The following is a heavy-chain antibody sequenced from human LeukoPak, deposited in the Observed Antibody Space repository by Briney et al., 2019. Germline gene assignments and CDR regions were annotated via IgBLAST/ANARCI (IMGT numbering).Heavy chain of an antibody. CDR3: ARDGETTVVTPRYFDY. V-gene: IGHV1-18*01. CDR1: GYTFTSYG. D-gene: IGHD4-23*01. J-gene: IGHJ4*02. CDR2: MSAYNGNT. Sequence: ASVKVSCKASGYTFTSYGISWVRQAPGQGLEWMGWMSAYNGNTNYAQKLQGRVTMTRDTSTSTVYMELSSLRSEDTAVYYCARDGETTVVTPRYFDYWGQGTLVTISS.